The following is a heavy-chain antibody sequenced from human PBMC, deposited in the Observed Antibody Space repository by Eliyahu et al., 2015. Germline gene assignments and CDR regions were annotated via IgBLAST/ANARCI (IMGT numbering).Heavy chain of an antibody. J-gene: IGHJ4*02. Sequence: KKPGSSVKVSCKASGGTFSSYAISWVRQAPGQGLEWMGGIIPIFGTANYAQKFQGRVTITADESTSTAYMELSSLRSEDTAVYYCARDKVSGVIDEDYWGQGTLVTVSS. D-gene: IGHD4-23*01. CDR2: IIPIFGTA. CDR3: ARDKVSGVIDEDY. V-gene: IGHV1-69*01. CDR1: GGTFSSYA.